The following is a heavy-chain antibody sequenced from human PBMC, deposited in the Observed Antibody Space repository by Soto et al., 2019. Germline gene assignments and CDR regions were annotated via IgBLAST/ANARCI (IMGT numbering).Heavy chain of an antibody. CDR3: ARGNWFDP. Sequence: QVQLVQSGAEVKKPGASVNVSCKASGYTFITYDINWVRQATGQGLEWVGWVNPDSGKTDYARKFQGRVTMTRNTSISTVYMELSVLRSEDTAVYYCARGNWFDPWGQGTLVTVSS. CDR2: VNPDSGKT. V-gene: IGHV1-8*01. CDR1: GYTFITYD. J-gene: IGHJ5*02.